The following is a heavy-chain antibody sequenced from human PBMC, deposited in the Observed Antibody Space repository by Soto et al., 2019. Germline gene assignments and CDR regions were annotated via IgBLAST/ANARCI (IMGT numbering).Heavy chain of an antibody. CDR3: ARDPGYGGDPPLYYFDY. V-gene: IGHV3-48*03. CDR1: GFTFSSYE. CDR2: ISSSGSTI. J-gene: IGHJ4*02. D-gene: IGHD2-21*02. Sequence: PGGSLRLSCAASGFTFSSYEMNWVRQAPGKGLEWVPYISSSGSTIYYADFVKGRFSISRDNAKNSLFLQMSSLRAEDTAVYYCARDPGYGGDPPLYYFDYWGQGTLVTVSS.